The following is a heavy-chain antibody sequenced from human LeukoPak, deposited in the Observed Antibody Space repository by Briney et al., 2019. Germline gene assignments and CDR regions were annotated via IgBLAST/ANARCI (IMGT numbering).Heavy chain of an antibody. V-gene: IGHV4-59*01. CDR1: GGSISSYY. CDR3: ARGFDRFDP. CDR2: IYYSGST. Sequence: KPSETLSLTCTVPGGSISSYYWSWIRQPPGKGLEWIGYIYYSGSTNYNPSLKSRVTISVDTSKNQFSLKLSSVTAADTAVYYCARGFDRFDPWGQGTLVTVSS. D-gene: IGHD3-10*01. J-gene: IGHJ5*02.